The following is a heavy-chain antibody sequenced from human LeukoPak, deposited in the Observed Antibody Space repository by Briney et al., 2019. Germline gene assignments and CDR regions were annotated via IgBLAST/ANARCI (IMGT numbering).Heavy chain of an antibody. CDR3: ASPTMVRETYRHWTGAFDI. CDR1: GGSISSSSYY. D-gene: IGHD3-10*01. CDR2: IYYSGST. V-gene: IGHV4-39*07. Sequence: SETLSLTCTVSGGSISSSSYYWGWIRQPPGKGLEWIGSIYYSGSTYYNPSLKSRVTISVDTSKNQFSLKLSSVTAADTAVYYCASPTMVRETYRHWTGAFDIWGQGTMVTVSS. J-gene: IGHJ3*02.